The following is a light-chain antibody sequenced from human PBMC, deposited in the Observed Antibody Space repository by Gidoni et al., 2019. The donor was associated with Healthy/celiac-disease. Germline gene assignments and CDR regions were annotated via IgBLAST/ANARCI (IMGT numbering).Light chain of an antibody. CDR2: AAY. CDR1: QSISSY. J-gene: IGKJ2*01. Sequence: DIQMTQSPSSLSASVGARVTITCRASQSISSYLNWYQQKPGKAPKLLIYAAYSLQSVVPSRFSGSGSGRDFTLTISSLQPEDFATYYWQQCYSTPPTCGQVTKLEIK. CDR3: QQCYSTPPT. V-gene: IGKV1-39*01.